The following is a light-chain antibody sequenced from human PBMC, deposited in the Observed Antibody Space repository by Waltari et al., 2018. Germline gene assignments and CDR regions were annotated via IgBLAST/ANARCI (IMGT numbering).Light chain of an antibody. Sequence: DIQLTQSPSTLSASVGDRVTITCRASRRIRRYMAWYQQKPGTAPKLLIHEASTLETGVPSTFSGRESGTELTLTISSLQPDDVATYYCQQYSTNSLTFGGGTKVEIK. CDR1: RRIRRY. CDR2: EAS. V-gene: IGKV1-5*03. CDR3: QQYSTNSLT. J-gene: IGKJ4*01.